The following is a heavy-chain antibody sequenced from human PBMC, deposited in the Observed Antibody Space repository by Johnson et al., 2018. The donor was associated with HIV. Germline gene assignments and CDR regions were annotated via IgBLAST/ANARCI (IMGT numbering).Heavy chain of an antibody. Sequence: VQLVESGGCVVRPGGSLRLSCAASLFTFNNYAMSWVRQVPGEGLEWVSAISGSGSGTYYADSVKGRFTVSSDNSNNTMHLQMKSRRAEDMGLYYCARGHIAGRWSEAFEIWGQGTIVTVSS. J-gene: IGHJ3*02. D-gene: IGHD6-13*01. CDR1: LFTFNNYA. V-gene: IGHV3-23*04. CDR3: ARGHIAGRWSEAFEI. CDR2: ISGSGSGT.